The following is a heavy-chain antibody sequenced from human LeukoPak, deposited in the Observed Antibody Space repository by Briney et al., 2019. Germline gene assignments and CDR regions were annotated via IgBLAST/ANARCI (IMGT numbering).Heavy chain of an antibody. CDR2: IYISGST. D-gene: IGHD1-26*01. J-gene: IGHJ4*02. CDR1: GGSVSGYY. CDR3: ARERWEFFDY. Sequence: SETLSLTCAVYGGSVSGYYWSRIRQPAGKGLEWIGRIYISGSTNYNPSLKSRVTMSVDTSKNQFSLKVSSVTAADTAVYYCARERWEFFDYWGQGTLVTVSS. V-gene: IGHV4-4*07.